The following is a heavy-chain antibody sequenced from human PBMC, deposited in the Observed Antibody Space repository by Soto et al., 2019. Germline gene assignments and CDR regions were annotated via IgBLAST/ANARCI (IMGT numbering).Heavy chain of an antibody. V-gene: IGHV4-4*02. D-gene: IGHD2-15*01. J-gene: IGHJ6*02. CDR3: ARVFRYCSGGSCYYYYGMDV. CDR2: IYHSGST. CDR1: GGSISSSNW. Sequence: SETMSLTCAVSGGSISSSNWWSWVRQPPGKGLEWIGEIYHSGSTNYNPSLKSRVTISVDKSKNQFSLKLSSVTAADTAVYYCARVFRYCSGGSCYYYYGMDVWGQGTTVTVSS.